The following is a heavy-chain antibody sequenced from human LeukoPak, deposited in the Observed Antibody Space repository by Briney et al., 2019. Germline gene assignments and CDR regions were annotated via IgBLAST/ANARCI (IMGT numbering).Heavy chain of an antibody. Sequence: GGSLRLSCAASGFTFSSYGMLWVRQAPGKGLEGVAVIWYDGSNKCYADSVKGRFTISRDNSKNTLYLQMNSLRAEDTAVYYCAKDKYSGSYIHYWGQGTLVTVSS. V-gene: IGHV3-33*06. D-gene: IGHD1-26*01. J-gene: IGHJ4*02. CDR1: GFTFSSYG. CDR3: AKDKYSGSYIHY. CDR2: IWYDGSNK.